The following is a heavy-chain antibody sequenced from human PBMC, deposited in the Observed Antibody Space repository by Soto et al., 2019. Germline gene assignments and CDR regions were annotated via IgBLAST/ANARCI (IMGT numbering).Heavy chain of an antibody. CDR1: GGTFSSYA. D-gene: IGHD3-22*01. Sequence: GASVKVSCKASGGTFSSYAISWVRQAPGQGLEWMGGIIPIFGTANYAQKFQGRVTITADKSTSTAYMELSSLRSEDTAVYYCASRSYDSSGYYAVPNPFDYWGQETLVTVS. CDR2: IIPIFGTA. CDR3: ASRSYDSSGYYAVPNPFDY. V-gene: IGHV1-69*06. J-gene: IGHJ4*02.